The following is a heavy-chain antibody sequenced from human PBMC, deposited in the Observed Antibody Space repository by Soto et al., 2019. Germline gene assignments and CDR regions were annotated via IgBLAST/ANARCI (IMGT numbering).Heavy chain of an antibody. J-gene: IGHJ3*02. CDR3: AKDLWFGELPDAFDI. V-gene: IGHV3-30*18. D-gene: IGHD3-10*01. CDR2: ISYDGSNK. CDR1: GFTFSSYG. Sequence: QVQLVESGGGVVQPGRSLRLSCAASGFTFSSYGMHWVRQAPGKGLEWVAVISYDGSNKYYADSVKGRFTISRDNSKNTLYLQMNSLRAEDTAVYYCAKDLWFGELPDAFDIWGQGTMVTVSS.